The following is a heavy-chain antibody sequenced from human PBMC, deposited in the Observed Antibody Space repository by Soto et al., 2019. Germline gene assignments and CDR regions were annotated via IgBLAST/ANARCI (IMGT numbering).Heavy chain of an antibody. Sequence: QVQLVESGGGVVQPGRSLRLSCAASGFTFSTYGMHWVRQAPGKGLEWVAVIWFDGSNKYYADSVKGRFTISRDNSKNTLYLQMNSLRAEDTAVYYCARGGLLRDYWCQGTLVTVSS. CDR3: ARGGLLRDY. CDR2: IWFDGSNK. V-gene: IGHV3-33*01. CDR1: GFTFSTYG. J-gene: IGHJ4*02. D-gene: IGHD2-21*01.